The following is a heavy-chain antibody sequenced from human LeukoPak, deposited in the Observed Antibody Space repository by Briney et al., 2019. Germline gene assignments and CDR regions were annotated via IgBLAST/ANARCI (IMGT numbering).Heavy chain of an antibody. V-gene: IGHV7-4-1*02. D-gene: IGHD3-3*01. Sequence: ASVKVSCKASGYTFTSYAMDWVRQAPGQGLEWMGWINTNTGNPTYAQGFTGRFVFSLDTSVSTAYLQISSLKAEDTAVYYCARDVATIFGVSNFDYWGQGTLVTVSS. CDR1: GYTFTSYA. CDR2: INTNTGNP. J-gene: IGHJ4*02. CDR3: ARDVATIFGVSNFDY.